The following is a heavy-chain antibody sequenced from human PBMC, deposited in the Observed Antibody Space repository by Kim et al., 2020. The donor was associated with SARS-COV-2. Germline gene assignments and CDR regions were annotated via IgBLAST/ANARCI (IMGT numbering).Heavy chain of an antibody. CDR1: GGSISSSSYY. Sequence: SETLSLTCTVSGGSISSSSYYWGWIRQPPGKGLEWIGSIYYSGSTYYNPSLKSRVTISVDTSKNQFSLKLSSVTAADTAVYYCARHAAGAIVGATLVDYWGQGTLVTVSS. J-gene: IGHJ4*02. CDR2: IYYSGST. V-gene: IGHV4-39*01. D-gene: IGHD1-26*01. CDR3: ARHAAGAIVGATLVDY.